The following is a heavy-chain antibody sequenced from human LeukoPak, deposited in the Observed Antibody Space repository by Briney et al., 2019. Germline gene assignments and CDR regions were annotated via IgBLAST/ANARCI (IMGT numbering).Heavy chain of an antibody. Sequence: GGSLRLSCAASGFTFSTYWMSWVRQAPGKGLEWVANIKEDGSEKYYGDSVKGRFTISRDNAKNSLYLQMNSLRAEDTALYYCARHYYDSRYPTSGYYMDVWGKGTTVTVSS. D-gene: IGHD3-22*01. CDR1: GFTFSTYW. CDR3: ARHYYDSRYPTSGYYMDV. V-gene: IGHV3-7*03. CDR2: IKEDGSEK. J-gene: IGHJ6*03.